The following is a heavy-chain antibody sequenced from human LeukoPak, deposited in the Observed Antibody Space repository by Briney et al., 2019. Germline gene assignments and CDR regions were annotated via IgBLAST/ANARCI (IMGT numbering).Heavy chain of an antibody. J-gene: IGHJ4*02. D-gene: IGHD3-10*01. V-gene: IGHV3-48*03. Sequence: PGGSLRLSCAASGFTFSSYEMHWVRQAPGKGLEWISHISSSGISKSYADSVKGRFTISRDNAKNSLYLQMNSLRAEDTAVYYCARDGGGSWFGGLLAPDYWGQGTLVTVSS. CDR3: ARDGGGSWFGGLLAPDY. CDR2: ISSSGISK. CDR1: GFTFSSYE.